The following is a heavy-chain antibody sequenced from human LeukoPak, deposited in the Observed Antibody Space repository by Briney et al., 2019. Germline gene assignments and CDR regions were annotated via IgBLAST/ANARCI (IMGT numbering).Heavy chain of an antibody. Sequence: SVKVSCKASGGTFSSYTISWVRQAPGQGLEWMGRIIPILGIANYVQKFQGRVTITADKSTSTAYMELSSLRSEDTAVYYCARSPQYYDFWSGNMDVWGKGTTVTVSS. D-gene: IGHD3-3*01. CDR3: ARSPQYYDFWSGNMDV. V-gene: IGHV1-69*02. J-gene: IGHJ6*03. CDR1: GGTFSSYT. CDR2: IIPILGIA.